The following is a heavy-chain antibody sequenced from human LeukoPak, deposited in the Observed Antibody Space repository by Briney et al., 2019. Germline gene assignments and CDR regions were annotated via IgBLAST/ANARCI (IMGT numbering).Heavy chain of an antibody. J-gene: IGHJ4*02. V-gene: IGHV3-9*01. D-gene: IGHD4-17*01. CDR2: ISWNSGSI. Sequence: PGGSLRLSCAASGLTFDDYAMHWVRQAPGKGLEWVSGISWNSGSIGYADSVKGRLTISRDNAKNSLYLQMNSLRAEDTALYYCAKDRVYGDSNLFDYWGQGTLVTVSS. CDR1: GLTFDDYA. CDR3: AKDRVYGDSNLFDY.